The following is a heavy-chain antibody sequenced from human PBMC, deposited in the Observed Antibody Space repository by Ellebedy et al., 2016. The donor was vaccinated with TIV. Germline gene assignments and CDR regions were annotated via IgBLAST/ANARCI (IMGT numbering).Heavy chain of an antibody. Sequence: SETLSLXCAVSGGSISSSNWWSWVRQPPGKGLEWIGEIYHSGSTNYNPSLKSRVTISVDTSKNQFSLKLSSVTAADTAVYYCARVTLGGYDYWGQGTLVTVSS. D-gene: IGHD5-12*01. V-gene: IGHV4-4*02. CDR1: GGSISSSNW. CDR2: IYHSGST. J-gene: IGHJ4*02. CDR3: ARVTLGGYDY.